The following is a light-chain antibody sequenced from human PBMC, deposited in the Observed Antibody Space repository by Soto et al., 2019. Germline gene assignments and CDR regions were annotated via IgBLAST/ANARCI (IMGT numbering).Light chain of an antibody. CDR1: SSNIGAGYD. J-gene: IGLJ2*01. Sequence: QSVLTQPPSVSGAPGQGVTISCTGSSSNIGAGYDVHWYQQLPRTAPKLLIYGNSNRPSGVPDRFSGSKSGTSASLAITGLQAEDEADYYCQSYDSSLSGYVVFGGGTQLTVL. V-gene: IGLV1-40*01. CDR3: QSYDSSLSGYVV. CDR2: GNS.